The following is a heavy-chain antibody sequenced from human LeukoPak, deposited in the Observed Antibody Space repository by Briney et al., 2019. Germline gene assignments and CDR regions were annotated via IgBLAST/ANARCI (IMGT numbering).Heavy chain of an antibody. V-gene: IGHV4-39*01. CDR3: ARYNYYDSTDAFDI. Sequence: PSETLSLTCTVSGGSISSSSYYWGWIRQPPGKGLEWIGSIYYSGSTYYNPSLKSRVTISVDTSKNQFSLKLSSVTAADTAVYYCARYNYYDSTDAFDIWGQGTMVTVSS. CDR2: IYYSGST. D-gene: IGHD3-22*01. J-gene: IGHJ3*02. CDR1: GGSISSSSYY.